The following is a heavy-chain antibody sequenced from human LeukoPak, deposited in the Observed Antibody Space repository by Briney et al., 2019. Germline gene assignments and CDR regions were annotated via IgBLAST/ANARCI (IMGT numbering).Heavy chain of an antibody. J-gene: IGHJ4*02. V-gene: IGHV1-18*01. Sequence: GASVKVSCKASGYTFTSYGISWVRQAPGQGLEWMGWISAYNGNTNYAQKLQGRVTMTTDTSTSTAYMELRSLRSDDTAVYYCARDKDYIWGSSLKFDYWGQGTLVTVSS. CDR2: ISAYNGNT. CDR1: GYTFTSYG. D-gene: IGHD3-16*01. CDR3: ARDKDYIWGSSLKFDY.